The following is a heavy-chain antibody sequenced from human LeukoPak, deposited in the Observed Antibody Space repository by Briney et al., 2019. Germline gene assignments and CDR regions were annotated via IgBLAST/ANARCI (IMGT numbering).Heavy chain of an antibody. D-gene: IGHD1-26*01. Sequence: ASVKVSCKASGYIFTSYYIHWVRQAPGQGLEWMGWISVYNGHTNYAQNLQGRVTMTTDTSTSTAYMELRSLRSDDTAVYYCARGGRWELPRPYAFDIWGQGTMVTVSS. J-gene: IGHJ3*02. V-gene: IGHV1-18*04. CDR3: ARGGRWELPRPYAFDI. CDR1: GYIFTSYY. CDR2: ISVYNGHT.